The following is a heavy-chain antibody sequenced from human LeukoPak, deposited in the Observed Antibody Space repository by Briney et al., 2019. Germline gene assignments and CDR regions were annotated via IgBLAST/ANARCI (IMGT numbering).Heavy chain of an antibody. CDR3: ASKWTWFGEPSAAGWCCAFDI. J-gene: IGHJ3*02. D-gene: IGHD3-10*01. CDR1: GYTFTSYA. V-gene: IGHV1-3*01. Sequence: ASVKVSCKASGYTFTSYAMHWVRQAPGQRLEWMGWINAGNGNTKYSQKFQGRVTITRDTSASTAYMGLSSLRSEDTAVYYCASKWTWFGEPSAAGWCCAFDIWGQGTMVTVSS. CDR2: INAGNGNT.